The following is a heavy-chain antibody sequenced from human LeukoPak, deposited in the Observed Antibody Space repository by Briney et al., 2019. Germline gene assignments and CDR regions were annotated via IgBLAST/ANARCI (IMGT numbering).Heavy chain of an antibody. CDR3: ARGGSYSHNAFDI. CDR2: INSDGSST. Sequence: GGSMRLSCAASGFSFSMYSMSWIRQAPGKGLEWVSRINSDGSSTSYADSVKGRFTISRDNAKNTLYLQMNSLRAEDTAVYYCARGGSYSHNAFDIWGQGTMVTVSS. D-gene: IGHD3-10*01. CDR1: GFSFSMYS. J-gene: IGHJ3*02. V-gene: IGHV3-74*01.